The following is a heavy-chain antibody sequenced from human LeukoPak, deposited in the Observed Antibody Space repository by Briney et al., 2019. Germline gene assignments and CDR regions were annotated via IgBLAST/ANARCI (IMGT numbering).Heavy chain of an antibody. D-gene: IGHD3-22*01. J-gene: IGHJ4*02. CDR3: ARVSTFHFDSSLDY. CDR1: GFTFSSYA. V-gene: IGHV3-64*02. Sequence: PGGSLRLSCAASGFTFSSYAMSWVRQAPGKGLEYVSGISADGDFTYYGDSVKGRFTISRANSKSTLYLQMGSLGAEDMAVYYCARVSTFHFDSSLDYWGQGALVTVSS. CDR2: ISADGDFT.